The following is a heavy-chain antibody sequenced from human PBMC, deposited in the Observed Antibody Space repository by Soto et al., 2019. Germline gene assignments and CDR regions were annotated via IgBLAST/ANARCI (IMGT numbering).Heavy chain of an antibody. CDR3: ARHGPDFWSGYIYWFDP. J-gene: IGHJ5*02. CDR2: IYYSGST. CDR1: GGSISSSSYY. V-gene: IGHV4-39*01. D-gene: IGHD3-3*01. Sequence: QLQLQESGPGLVKPSETLSLTCTVSGGSISSSSYYWGWIRQPPGKGLEWLGSIYYSGSTYYNPSLKSRVPISVATSKNQFSLKLSSVTAADTAVYYCARHGPDFWSGYIYWFDPWGQGTLVTVSS.